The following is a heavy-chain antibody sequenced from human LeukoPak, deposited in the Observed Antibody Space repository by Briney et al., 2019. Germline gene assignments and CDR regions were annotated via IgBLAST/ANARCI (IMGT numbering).Heavy chain of an antibody. CDR2: ISSSGSTI. D-gene: IGHD6-13*01. Sequence: GGSLRLSCAASGSTFSDYYMSWIRQAPGKGLEWVSYISSSGSTIYYADSVKGRFTISRDNAKNSLYLQMNSLRAEDTAVYYCSRGRSSSWYGAYYFDYWGQGTLVTVSS. CDR1: GSTFSDYY. CDR3: SRGRSSSWYGAYYFDY. V-gene: IGHV3-11*04. J-gene: IGHJ4*02.